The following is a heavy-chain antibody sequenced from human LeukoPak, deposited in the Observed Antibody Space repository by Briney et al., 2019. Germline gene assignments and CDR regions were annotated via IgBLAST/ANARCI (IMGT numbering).Heavy chain of an antibody. V-gene: IGHV3-23*01. Sequence: GGSLRLSCAASGFTFSSYAMSWVRRAPGKGLEGVSAISGSGGSTYYADSVKGRFTISRDNSKNTLYLQMNSLRAEDTAVYYCAKSPLWELYGHYWGQGTLVTVSS. CDR3: AKSPLWELYGHY. CDR1: GFTFSSYA. CDR2: ISGSGGST. J-gene: IGHJ4*02. D-gene: IGHD1-26*01.